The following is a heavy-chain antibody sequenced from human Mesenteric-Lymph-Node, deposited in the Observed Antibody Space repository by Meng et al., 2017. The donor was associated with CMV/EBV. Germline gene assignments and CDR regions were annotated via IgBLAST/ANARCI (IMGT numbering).Heavy chain of an antibody. Sequence: GSLRLSCVVYGESFSGHYWSWIRQPPGKGLEWIGEINHSGSTNSNPSLKSRVTISVDTSKNQFSLKLNSVTAADTAVYYCARLRITVVRGRGYYYHGMDVWGQGTTVTVSS. D-gene: IGHD3-10*01. CDR3: ARLRITVVRGRGYYYHGMDV. J-gene: IGHJ6*02. CDR1: GESFSGHY. CDR2: INHSGST. V-gene: IGHV4-34*01.